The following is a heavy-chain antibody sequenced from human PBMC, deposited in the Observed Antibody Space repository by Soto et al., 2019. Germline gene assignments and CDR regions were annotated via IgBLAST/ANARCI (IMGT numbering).Heavy chain of an antibody. CDR3: ARESPTYSSGWDFGPYMDV. CDR1: GFTFSSYG. J-gene: IGHJ6*02. CDR2: IWYDGSNK. Sequence: QVQLVESGGGVVQPGRSLRLSCAASGFTFSSYGMHWVRQAPGKGLEWVAVIWYDGSNKYYADSVKGRFTISRDNSKNTLYLQMNSLRAEDTAVYYCARESPTYSSGWDFGPYMDVWGQGTTVTVSS. V-gene: IGHV3-33*01. D-gene: IGHD6-19*01.